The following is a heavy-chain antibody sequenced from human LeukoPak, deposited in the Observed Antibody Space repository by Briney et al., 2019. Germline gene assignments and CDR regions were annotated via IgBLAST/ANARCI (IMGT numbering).Heavy chain of an antibody. D-gene: IGHD2-15*01. V-gene: IGHV4-4*07. CDR1: GDSISYFY. CDR2: IHSSGST. CDR3: ARVRVAATTLTFDY. J-gene: IGHJ4*02. Sequence: SETLSLTCSVSGDSISYFYWSWIRQAAGKGLEWIGRIHSSGSTDYNASLKSRVTISVDTSKNQFSLKLSSVTAADTAVYYSARVRVAATTLTFDYWGQGTLVTVSS.